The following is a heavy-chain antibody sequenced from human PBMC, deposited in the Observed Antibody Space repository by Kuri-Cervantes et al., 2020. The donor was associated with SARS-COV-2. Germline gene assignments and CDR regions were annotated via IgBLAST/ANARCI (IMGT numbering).Heavy chain of an antibody. CDR2: ISSGGSYI. D-gene: IGHD1-1*01. Sequence: GESLKISCTASGFTFSSYSINWVRQAPGKGLEWVSSISSGGSYIYYADSVKGRFTISRDNARNSLHLQMNSLRAEDTAVYYCARGGQDEVLAFDYWGQGTLVTVSS. CDR1: GFTFSSYS. CDR3: ARGGQDEVLAFDY. J-gene: IGHJ4*02. V-gene: IGHV3-21*01.